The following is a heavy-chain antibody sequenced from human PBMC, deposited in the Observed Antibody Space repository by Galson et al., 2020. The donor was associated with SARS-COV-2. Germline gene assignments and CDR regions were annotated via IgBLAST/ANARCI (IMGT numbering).Heavy chain of an antibody. Sequence: SETLSITCAVSGGSISSGGYSWSWIRQPPGKGLEWIGYIYYSGSTYYNPSLKSRVTISVDTSKNQFSLKLSSVTAADTAVYYCARVEIVVVPAAASLGYYYYMDVWGKGTTVTISS. V-gene: IGHV4-30-4*07. D-gene: IGHD2-2*03. CDR1: GGSISSGGYS. CDR2: IYYSGST. CDR3: ARVEIVVVPAAASLGYYYYMDV. J-gene: IGHJ6*03.